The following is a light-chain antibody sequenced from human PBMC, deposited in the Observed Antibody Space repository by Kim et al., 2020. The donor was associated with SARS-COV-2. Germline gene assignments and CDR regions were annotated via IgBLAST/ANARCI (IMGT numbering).Light chain of an antibody. CDR2: AAS. J-gene: IGKJ4*01. V-gene: IGKV1-27*01. Sequence: ASVGDSLTITCRESQDISNSLDRYQQKPGKVPKLLIYAASALQSAVTSRCSGSGSGTDFTLTISSLQPEDVATYYCQKYNSAPLTFGGGTKVEIK. CDR3: QKYNSAPLT. CDR1: QDISNS.